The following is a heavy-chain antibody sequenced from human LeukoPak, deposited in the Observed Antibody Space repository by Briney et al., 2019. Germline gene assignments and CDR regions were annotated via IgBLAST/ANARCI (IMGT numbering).Heavy chain of an antibody. J-gene: IGHJ4*02. D-gene: IGHD2-15*01. CDR2: IYSGGDT. V-gene: IGHV3-66*02. CDR3: ARDFLEDTQ. Sequence: PGGSLRLSCAVSGSTVKRNYMSWARQAPGKGLEWVSVIYSGGDTYYADSVKGRFTISRDNSKNTVYLQMNNLRPEDTAVYYCARDFLEDTQWGQGTLVTVSS. CDR1: GSTVKRNY.